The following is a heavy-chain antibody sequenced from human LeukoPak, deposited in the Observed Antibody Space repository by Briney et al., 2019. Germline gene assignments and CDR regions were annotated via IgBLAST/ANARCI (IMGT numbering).Heavy chain of an antibody. J-gene: IGHJ4*02. D-gene: IGHD5-24*01. Sequence: SETLSLTCTVSGGSISSGGYYWSWIRQHPGKGLEWIGYIYYSGSTYYNLSLKSRVTISVDTSKNQFSLKLSSVTAADTAVYYCARSHGYNFYYFDYWGQGTLVTVSS. CDR3: ARSHGYNFYYFDY. V-gene: IGHV4-31*03. CDR2: IYYSGST. CDR1: GGSISSGGYY.